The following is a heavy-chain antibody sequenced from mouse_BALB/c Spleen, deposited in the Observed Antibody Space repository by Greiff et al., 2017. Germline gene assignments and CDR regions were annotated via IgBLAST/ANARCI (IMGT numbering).Heavy chain of an antibody. J-gene: IGHJ4*01. D-gene: IGHD2-1*01. Sequence: EVKLMESGGGLVKPGGSLKLSCAASGFTFSSYTMSWVRQTPEKRLEWVATISSGGSYTYYPDSVKGRFTISRDNARNILYLQMSSLRSEDTAMYYCARRDYGNSPYAMDYWGQGTSVTVSS. CDR2: ISSGGSYT. CDR3: ARRDYGNSPYAMDY. CDR1: GFTFSSYT. V-gene: IGHV5-6-4*01.